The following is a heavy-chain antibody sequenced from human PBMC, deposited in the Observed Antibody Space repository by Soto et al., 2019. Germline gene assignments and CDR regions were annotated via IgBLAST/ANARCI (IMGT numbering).Heavy chain of an antibody. J-gene: IGHJ6*02. CDR3: ARRLGIAAAGTIYYGMDV. CDR2: IDPSDSYT. D-gene: IGHD6-13*01. Sequence: PGESLKISCKGSGYSFTSYWISWVRQVPGKGLEWMGRIDPSDSYTNYSPSFQGHVTISADKSISTAYLQWSSLKASDTAMYYCARRLGIAAAGTIYYGMDVWGQGTTVTVSS. V-gene: IGHV5-10-1*01. CDR1: GYSFTSYW.